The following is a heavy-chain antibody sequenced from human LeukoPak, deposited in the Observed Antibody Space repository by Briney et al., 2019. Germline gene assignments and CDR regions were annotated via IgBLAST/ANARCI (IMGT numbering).Heavy chain of an antibody. CDR1: GYTFTSYD. CDR2: MNPNSGNT. J-gene: IGHJ6*02. CDR3: ARVLRTSLFSHYYYYGMDV. Sequence: GASVKVSCKASGYTFTSYDINWVRQATGQGLEWMGWMNPNSGNTGYARKFQGRVTMTRNTSISTAYMELSSLRSEDTAVYYCARVLRTSLFSHYYYYGMDVWGQGTTVTVSS. D-gene: IGHD3-10*01. V-gene: IGHV1-8*01.